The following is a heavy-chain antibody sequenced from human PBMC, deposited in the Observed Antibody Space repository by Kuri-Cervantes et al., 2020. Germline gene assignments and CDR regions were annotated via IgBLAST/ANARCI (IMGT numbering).Heavy chain of an antibody. Sequence: GSLRLSCTVSGGSISSYYWSWIRQPPGKGLEWIGYIYYSGSTNYNPSLKSRVTISVDTSKNQFSLKLSSVTAADTAVYYCARRGVRGVIPFDYWGQGTLVTVSS. CDR3: ARRGVRGVIPFDY. V-gene: IGHV4-59*08. D-gene: IGHD3-10*01. J-gene: IGHJ4*02. CDR2: IYYSGST. CDR1: GGSISSYY.